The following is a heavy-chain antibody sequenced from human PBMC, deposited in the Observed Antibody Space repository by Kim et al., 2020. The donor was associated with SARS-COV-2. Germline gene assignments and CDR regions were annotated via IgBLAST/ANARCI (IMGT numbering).Heavy chain of an antibody. J-gene: IGHJ4*02. D-gene: IGHD6-6*01. V-gene: IGHV4-34*01. CDR2: INHSGST. CDR1: GGSFSGYY. Sequence: SETLSLTCAVYGGSFSGYYWSWIRQPPGKGLEWIGEINHSGSTNYNPSLKSRVTISVDTSKNQFSLKLSSVTAADTAVYYCARPNSSSSFDYWGQGTLVTVSS. CDR3: ARPNSSSSFDY.